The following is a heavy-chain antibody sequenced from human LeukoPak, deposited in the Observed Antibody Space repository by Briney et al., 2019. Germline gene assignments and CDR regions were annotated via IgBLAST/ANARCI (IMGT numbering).Heavy chain of an antibody. CDR1: GGSISSGGYY. J-gene: IGHJ3*02. CDR3: ARTPNVWTDAFDI. Sequence: SQTLSLTCTVSGGSISSGGYYWSWIRQPPGKGLEWIGYIYHSGSTYYNPSLKSRVTVSVDASKNQFSLKLSSVTAADTAVYYCARTPNVWTDAFDIWGQGTMVTVSS. V-gene: IGHV4-30-2*02. CDR2: IYHSGST. D-gene: IGHD3/OR15-3a*01.